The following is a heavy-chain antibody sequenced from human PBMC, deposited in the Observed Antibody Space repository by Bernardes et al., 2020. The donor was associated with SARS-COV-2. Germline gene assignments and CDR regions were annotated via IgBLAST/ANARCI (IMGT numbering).Heavy chain of an antibody. D-gene: IGHD3-10*01. CDR3: AREASGDCAFDP. V-gene: IGHV3-30*04. Sequence: GGSLRLSCAASGFIFWNYAMHWVRQSPGMGLEWVAVVASDGSYKHYADSVKGRCTISRDDSKSTLYLQMNSLRTDDTAVYYCAREASGDCAFDPWGLGTLVTVSS. CDR1: GFIFWNYA. CDR2: VASDGSYK. J-gene: IGHJ5*02.